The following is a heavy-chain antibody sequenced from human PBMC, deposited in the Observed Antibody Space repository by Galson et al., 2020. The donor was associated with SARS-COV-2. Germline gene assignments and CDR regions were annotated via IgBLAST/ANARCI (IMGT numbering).Heavy chain of an antibody. CDR2: IGTAGDT. J-gene: IGHJ2*01. CDR3: ARDRLGGWYFDL. Sequence: GESLKISCAASGFTFSSYDMHWVRQATGKGLEWVSAIGTAGDTYYPGSVKGRFTISRENAKNSLYLQMNSLRAGDTAVYYCARDRLGGWYFDLWGRGTLVTVSS. D-gene: IGHD1-26*01. CDR1: GFTFSSYD. V-gene: IGHV3-13*01.